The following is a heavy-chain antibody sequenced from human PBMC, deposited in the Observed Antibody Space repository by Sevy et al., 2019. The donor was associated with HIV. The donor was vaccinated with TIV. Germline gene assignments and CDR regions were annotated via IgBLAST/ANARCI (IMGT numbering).Heavy chain of an antibody. CDR2: IWHDGSNK. CDR1: GFTLSSYA. D-gene: IGHD4-17*01. V-gene: IGHV3-33*01. CDR3: ARDRDYGGDAFDI. Sequence: GGSLRLSCAASGFTLSSYAMHWVRQAPGKGLEWVAVIWHDGSNKYYAHSVKGRFTISRDNSKNTLYLQMNSLRAEDTAVYYCARDRDYGGDAFDIWGQGSMVTVSS. J-gene: IGHJ3*02.